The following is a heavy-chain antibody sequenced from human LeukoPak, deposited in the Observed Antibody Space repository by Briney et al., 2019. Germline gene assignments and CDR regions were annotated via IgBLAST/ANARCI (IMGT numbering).Heavy chain of an antibody. V-gene: IGHV3-23*01. D-gene: IGHD6-19*01. Sequence: GGSLRLSCAASGFTLSSCAMSWVRQAPGKGLEWVSAISGSGGSTYYADSVKGRFTISRDNSKNTLYLQMNSLRAEDTAVYYCARRYGGSGWYLDYWGQGTLVTASS. CDR1: GFTLSSCA. CDR3: ARRYGGSGWYLDY. J-gene: IGHJ4*02. CDR2: ISGSGGST.